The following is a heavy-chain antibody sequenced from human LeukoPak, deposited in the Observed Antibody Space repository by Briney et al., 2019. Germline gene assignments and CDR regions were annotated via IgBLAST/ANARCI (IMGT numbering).Heavy chain of an antibody. V-gene: IGHV5-51*01. CDR2: IYPGDSDT. Sequence: GESLKISCKGSGYSFTSYWIGWVRQMPGKGLEWMGIIYPGDSDTRYSPSFQGQVTISADKSISTAYLQWSSLKASDTAMYYCALYDILPGDAFDIWGQGTMVTVSS. CDR3: ALYDILPGDAFDI. D-gene: IGHD3-9*01. CDR1: GYSFTSYW. J-gene: IGHJ3*02.